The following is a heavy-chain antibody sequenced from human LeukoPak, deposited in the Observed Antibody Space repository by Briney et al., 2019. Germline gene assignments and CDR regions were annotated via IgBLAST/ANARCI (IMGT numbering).Heavy chain of an antibody. CDR2: INHSGST. CDR3: ARTRIGYSYGYDFDY. V-gene: IGHV4-38-2*02. CDR1: GYSISSGYY. J-gene: IGHJ4*02. Sequence: SETLSLTCTVSGYSISSGYYWGWIRQPPGKGLEWIGEINHSGSTNYNPSLKSRVTISVDTSKNQFSLKLSSVTAADTAVYYRARTRIGYSYGYDFDYWGQGTLVTVSS. D-gene: IGHD5-18*01.